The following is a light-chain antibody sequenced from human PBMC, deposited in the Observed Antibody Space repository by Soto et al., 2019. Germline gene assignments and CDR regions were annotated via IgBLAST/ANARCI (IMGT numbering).Light chain of an antibody. J-gene: IGKJ2*01. CDR1: QSISTY. V-gene: IGKV1-39*01. CDR3: QQTRSFPYT. Sequence: DMPMTQSPSSLSASVGDRVTITCRASQSISTYLNWYLQKPGKAPKLLIYAASGLQDGVPSRFSGGGSGTDFTLAISDLQPEDFATYYCQQTRSFPYTFGQGTKLEI. CDR2: AAS.